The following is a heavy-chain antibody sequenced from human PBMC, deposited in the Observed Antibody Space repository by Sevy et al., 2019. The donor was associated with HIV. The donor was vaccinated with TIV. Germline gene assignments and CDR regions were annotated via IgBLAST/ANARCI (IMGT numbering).Heavy chain of an antibody. V-gene: IGHV3-15*05. D-gene: IGHD5-12*01. Sequence: GGFLRLSCAASGFTFSSAWMSWVRQAPGKGLEWVGRIKSKIDGAAIDYAAPGKGRFSISREDSKNTAYLQMNSLKTEETAVYYCITDPGYSGYDEEVINYYYYGMDVWGQGTTVTVSS. CDR2: IKSKIDGAAI. J-gene: IGHJ6*02. CDR1: GFTFSSAW. CDR3: ITDPGYSGYDEEVINYYYYGMDV.